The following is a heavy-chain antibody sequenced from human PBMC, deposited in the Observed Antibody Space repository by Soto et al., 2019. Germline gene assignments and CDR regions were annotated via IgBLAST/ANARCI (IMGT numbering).Heavy chain of an antibody. CDR2: INPDNGNT. CDR3: ARGIATGQLDP. Sequence: GASVQVSCKASGYTFPRYTMNLLRQAPVQRLEWMGWINPDNGNTKSSQKFQDRVIITRDTSASTAYMDLSSLRSEDTAVYYCARGIATGQLDPWGQGTLVTVS. D-gene: IGHD2-15*01. CDR1: GYTFPRYT. J-gene: IGHJ5*02. V-gene: IGHV1-3*01.